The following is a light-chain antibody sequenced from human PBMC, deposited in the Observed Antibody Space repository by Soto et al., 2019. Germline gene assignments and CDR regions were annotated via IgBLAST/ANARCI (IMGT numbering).Light chain of an antibody. CDR2: GAS. CDR1: QSLTSS. J-gene: IGKJ5*01. Sequence: EIVLTQSPGTLSLSPGERATLSCRASQSLTSSLVWYQQKPGQAPRLLIYGASARALGIPDRFSGSGSGTEFSFTVTSLQSEDFAVYYCQQYDQWPITFGQGTRLEIK. CDR3: QQYDQWPIT. V-gene: IGKV3-15*01.